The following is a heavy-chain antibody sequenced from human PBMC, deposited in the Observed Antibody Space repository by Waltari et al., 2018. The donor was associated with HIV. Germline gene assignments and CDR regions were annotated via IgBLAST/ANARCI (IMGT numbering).Heavy chain of an antibody. J-gene: IGHJ6*02. V-gene: IGHV4-59*01. Sequence: QVQLQESGPGLVKPSETLSLTCTVSGDSMNAYYWTWIRQPPGRGLELMGYIYNSGSTKYNPSLNSRLTISIDTSKKQFSLKLSSVTAADTAVYYCARVWFGEAFYGRFPYGMDVWGQGTTVTVSS. CDR3: ARVWFGEAFYGRFPYGMDV. D-gene: IGHD3-10*01. CDR2: IYNSGST. CDR1: GDSMNAYY.